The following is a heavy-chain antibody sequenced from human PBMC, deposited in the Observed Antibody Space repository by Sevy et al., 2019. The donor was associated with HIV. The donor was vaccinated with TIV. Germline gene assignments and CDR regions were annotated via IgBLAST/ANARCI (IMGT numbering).Heavy chain of an antibody. Sequence: GGSLRLSCAASGFTFGRYAMGWVRQAPGKGLEWVSTISSSGTSRHYADSVKGRFTISRDNSNNMLYLQMNSLRADDTAVYYCAKDNRGYDYGMDVWGQGTTVTVSS. D-gene: IGHD3-16*01. CDR3: AKDNRGYDYGMDV. CDR1: GFTFGRYA. V-gene: IGHV3-23*01. J-gene: IGHJ6*02. CDR2: ISSSGTSR.